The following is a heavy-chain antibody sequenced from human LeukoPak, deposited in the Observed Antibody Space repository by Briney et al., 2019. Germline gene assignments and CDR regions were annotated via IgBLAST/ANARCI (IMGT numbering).Heavy chain of an antibody. CDR1: GFTFSSYA. D-gene: IGHD3-10*01. J-gene: IGHJ4*02. V-gene: IGHV3-30-3*01. CDR2: ISDDGSNK. CDR3: ATPKGGSGSYRAPLDN. Sequence: GGSLRLSCAASGFTFSSYAMHWVRQAPGKGLEWVAVISDDGSNKYYADSVKGRFTISRDNSRNTLYLQMYSLRAEDTAVYYCATPKGGSGSYRAPLDNWGQGILVTVSS.